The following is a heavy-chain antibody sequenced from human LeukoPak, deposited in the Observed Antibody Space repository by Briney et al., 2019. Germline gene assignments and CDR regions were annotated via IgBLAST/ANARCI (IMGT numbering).Heavy chain of an antibody. CDR1: GFTFSNYA. CDR2: ISGSGGST. V-gene: IGHV3-23*01. Sequence: AGGSLRLSCAASGFTFSNYAMNWVRQAPGKGLEWVSAISGSGGSTYYADSGKGRFTISRDNSKNTLYLQMNSLRAEDTAVYYCAKDFGYSTYGAYYYGMDVWGQGTTVTVSS. D-gene: IGHD4-11*01. CDR3: AKDFGYSTYGAYYYGMDV. J-gene: IGHJ6*02.